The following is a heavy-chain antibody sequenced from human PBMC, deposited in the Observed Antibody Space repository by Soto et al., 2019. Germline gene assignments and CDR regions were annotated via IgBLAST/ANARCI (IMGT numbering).Heavy chain of an antibody. Sequence: PGGSLRLSCAASGFTFTDYALSWVRQAPGKGLEWVATISGIGGSTYLADSVKGRLSISRDNSKNTVSLLMNSQRAEDTAVYFCARGSSGYISSWYYFDYWGRGTLVTVSS. J-gene: IGHJ4*02. CDR1: GFTFTDYA. CDR2: ISGIGGST. V-gene: IGHV3-23*01. D-gene: IGHD6-13*01. CDR3: ARGSSGYISSWYYFDY.